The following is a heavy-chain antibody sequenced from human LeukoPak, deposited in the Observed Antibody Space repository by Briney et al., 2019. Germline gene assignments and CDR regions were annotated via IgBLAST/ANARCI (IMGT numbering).Heavy chain of an antibody. CDR3: ARDRLVATIWALFGY. J-gene: IGHJ4*02. V-gene: IGHV3-21*01. D-gene: IGHD5-12*01. CDR1: GYTFSSYS. Sequence: GWSLRLSCAASGYTFSSYSMNWVHQAPGKGLEWVSSISSSSSYIYYADSVKGRFTISRDNAKNSLYLQMNSLRAEDTAVYYCARDRLVATIWALFGYWGQGTLVTVSS. CDR2: ISSSSSYI.